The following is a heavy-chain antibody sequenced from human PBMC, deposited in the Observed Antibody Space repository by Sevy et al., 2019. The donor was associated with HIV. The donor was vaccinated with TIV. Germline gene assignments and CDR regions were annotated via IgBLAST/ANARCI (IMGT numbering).Heavy chain of an antibody. CDR1: GFTFSDYY. J-gene: IGHJ4*02. V-gene: IGHV3-11*01. CDR3: ARETPFNYYYSSGSGTDY. D-gene: IGHD3-22*01. Sequence: GGSLRLSCAASGFTFSDYYMSWIRQAPGKGLEWVSYISSSGSTIYYADSVKGRFTISRDNAKNSLYLQMNSLRAEDTAVYYCARETPFNYYYSSGSGTDYWGQGTLVTVSS. CDR2: ISSSGSTI.